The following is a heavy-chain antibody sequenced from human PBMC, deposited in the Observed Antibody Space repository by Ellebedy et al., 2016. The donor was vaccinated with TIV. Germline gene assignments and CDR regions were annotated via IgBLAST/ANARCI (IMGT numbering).Heavy chain of an antibody. V-gene: IGHV3-66*01. CDR2: IYRGGTT. D-gene: IGHD2-15*01. J-gene: IGHJ6*02. CDR3: ATAVADAYYFFGMDV. CDR1: GFTVSSNY. Sequence: GESLKISCAASGFTVSSNYMTWVRQAPGKGLEWVSVIYRGGTTHYADSVKVRFTISRDNSKNTLYLQMKRLRAEDTAVYYCATAVADAYYFFGMDVWGQGTTVTVSS.